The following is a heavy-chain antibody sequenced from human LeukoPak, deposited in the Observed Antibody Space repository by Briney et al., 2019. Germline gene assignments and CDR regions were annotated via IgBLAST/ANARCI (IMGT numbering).Heavy chain of an antibody. Sequence: ASVKVSCKASGYTFTSYYMHWVRQAPRQGLEWMGWMNPNSGATNYAQKFQGRVTMTRDTSSSTAYMELGRLTSDDTAVYYCARDPTNWIDYWGQGTLVTVSS. CDR3: ARDPTNWIDY. D-gene: IGHD1-1*01. J-gene: IGHJ4*02. CDR2: MNPNSGAT. V-gene: IGHV1-2*02. CDR1: GYTFTSYY.